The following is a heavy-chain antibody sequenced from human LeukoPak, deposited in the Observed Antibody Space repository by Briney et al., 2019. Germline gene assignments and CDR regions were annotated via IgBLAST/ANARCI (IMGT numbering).Heavy chain of an antibody. Sequence: PGGSLRLSCAASGFTVSSNYMSWVRQAPGKGLEWVSVIYSGGSTYYADSVKGRFTISRDNSKNTLYLQMNSLRAEDTAVYYCTTDTMIYAFDIWGQGTMVTVSS. V-gene: IGHV3-53*01. CDR3: TTDTMIYAFDI. J-gene: IGHJ3*02. CDR2: IYSGGST. D-gene: IGHD3-22*01. CDR1: GFTVSSNY.